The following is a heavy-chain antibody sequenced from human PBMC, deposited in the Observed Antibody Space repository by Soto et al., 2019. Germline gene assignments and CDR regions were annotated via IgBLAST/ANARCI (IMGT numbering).Heavy chain of an antibody. V-gene: IGHV3-23*01. CDR2: ISGSGGNT. CDR3: AKDRSSWSYSKRADY. Sequence: EGQLLESGGGLVQPGGSPRLSFAASGFTFNSYAMSWVRQAPGKGQEWVSGISGSGGNTYYADSVKGRFTISRDNSKNTLYLQMNSLRAEDTAVYYCAKDRSSWSYSKRADYWGQGTLVTVSS. CDR1: GFTFNSYA. D-gene: IGHD1-26*01. J-gene: IGHJ4*02.